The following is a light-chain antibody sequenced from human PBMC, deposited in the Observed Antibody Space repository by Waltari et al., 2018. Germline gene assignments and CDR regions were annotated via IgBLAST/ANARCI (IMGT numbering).Light chain of an antibody. J-gene: IGLJ2*01. CDR3: SSYTSSSTLV. Sequence: QSALTQPASVSGSPGQSITISCTGTSRDIGAYNYVCWYRQYPGKAPKLIISDVNTRPSGISNRFSASKSGNTASLTISGLQAEDEADYYCSSYTSSSTLVFGGGTRLTVL. V-gene: IGLV2-14*03. CDR2: DVN. CDR1: SRDIGAYNY.